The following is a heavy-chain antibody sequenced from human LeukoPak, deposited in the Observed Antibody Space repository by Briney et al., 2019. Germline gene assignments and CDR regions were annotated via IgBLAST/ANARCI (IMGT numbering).Heavy chain of an antibody. V-gene: IGHV3-74*01. J-gene: IGHJ6*04. D-gene: IGHD4-17*01. CDR2: ITNEARHT. CDR3: VRDSSVTRMDV. CDR1: GFTFSSDW. Sequence: GGSLTLSCAASGFTFSSDWMHWVRHAPGEGLVWVSRITNEARHTSYADSVKGRFNISRDNAKNTLYLEMSSRRAEDTAVFYCVRDSSVTRMDVWGKGTTVTVSS.